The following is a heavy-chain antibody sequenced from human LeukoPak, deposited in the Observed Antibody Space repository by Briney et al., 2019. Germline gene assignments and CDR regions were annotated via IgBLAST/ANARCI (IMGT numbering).Heavy chain of an antibody. D-gene: IGHD6-6*01. CDR3: ARVGYSSSAFEFDY. V-gene: IGHV3-48*03. CDR2: ISSSGSTI. CDR1: GFTFSSYE. Sequence: PGGFLRLSCAASGFTFSSYEMNWVRQAPGKGLEWVSYISSSGSTIYYADSVKGRLTISRDNAKNSLYPQMNSLRAEDTAVYYCARVGYSSSAFEFDYWGQGTLVTVSS. J-gene: IGHJ4*02.